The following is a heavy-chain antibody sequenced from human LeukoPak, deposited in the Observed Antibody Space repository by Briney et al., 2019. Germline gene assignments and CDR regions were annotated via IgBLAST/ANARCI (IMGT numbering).Heavy chain of an antibody. D-gene: IGHD2-2*01. V-gene: IGHV4-39*07. CDR1: GGSISSGGYY. CDR3: ARGGEIHRKDVGYCSSTSCSDFDY. Sequence: PSETLSLTCTVSGGSISSGGYYWSWIRQPPGKGLEWIGEINHSGSTNYNPSLKSRVTISVDTSKNQFSLKLSSVTAADTAVYYCARGGEIHRKDVGYCSSTSCSDFDYWGQGTLVTVSS. J-gene: IGHJ4*02. CDR2: INHSGST.